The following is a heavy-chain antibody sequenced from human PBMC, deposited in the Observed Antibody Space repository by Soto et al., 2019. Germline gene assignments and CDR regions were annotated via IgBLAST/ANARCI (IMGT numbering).Heavy chain of an antibody. Sequence: GGSLRLSCAASGFTFSSYAMHWVRQAPGKGLEWVAVISYDGSNKYYADSVKGRFTISRDNSKNTLYLQMNSLRAEDTAVYYCARDRPYYYDSSGYYPAFDIGGQGTMVTVS. CDR1: GFTFSSYA. CDR3: ARDRPYYYDSSGYYPAFDI. V-gene: IGHV3-30-3*01. CDR2: ISYDGSNK. D-gene: IGHD3-22*01. J-gene: IGHJ3*02.